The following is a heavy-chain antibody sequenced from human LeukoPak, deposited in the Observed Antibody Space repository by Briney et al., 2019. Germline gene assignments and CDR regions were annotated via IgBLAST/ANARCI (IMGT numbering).Heavy chain of an antibody. CDR3: ANLAAVTYNPFDY. CDR2: TQFDGNKK. V-gene: IGHV3-30*02. Sequence: PGGSLRLSCAASGFTFSSYAMSWVRQAPGKGLEWVAFTQFDGNKKYYADSVKGRFTISRDNSKNTLYLQMNSLRVDDTAVYYCANLAAVTYNPFDYWGQGTLVTVSS. J-gene: IGHJ4*02. D-gene: IGHD4-17*01. CDR1: GFTFSSYA.